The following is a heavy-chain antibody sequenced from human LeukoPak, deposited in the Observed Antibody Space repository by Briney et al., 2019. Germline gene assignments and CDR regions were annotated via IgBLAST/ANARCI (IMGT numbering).Heavy chain of an antibody. CDR1: GGTFSSYA. D-gene: IGHD3-10*01. V-gene: IGHV1-69*04. CDR2: VIPILGIA. CDR3: ASYYYGSGSSYGMDV. Sequence: SVKVSCKASGGTFSSYAISWVRQAPGQGLEWMGRVIPILGIANYAQKFQGRVTITADKSTSTAYMELSSLRSEDTAVYYCASYYYGSGSSYGMDVWGQGTTVTVSS. J-gene: IGHJ6*02.